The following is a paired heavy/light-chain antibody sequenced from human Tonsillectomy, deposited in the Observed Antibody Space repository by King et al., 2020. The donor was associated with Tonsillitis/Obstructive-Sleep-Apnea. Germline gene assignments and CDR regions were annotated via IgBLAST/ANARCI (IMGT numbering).Light chain of an antibody. Sequence: DIQMTQSPSTLSASVGDRVTITCRASQSISSWLAWYQQKPGKAPKLLIYKASSLESGVPSRFSGSGSGTEFTLTISSLQPDDFATYYCQQYNSYCTFGQGTKLEIK. J-gene: IGKJ2*02. CDR2: KAS. CDR1: QSISSW. CDR3: QQYNSYCT. V-gene: IGKV1-5*03.
Heavy chain of an antibody. CDR1: GFTFSSYE. V-gene: IGHV3-48*03. D-gene: IGHD3-3*01. CDR2: ISSSGSTI. CDR3: AMAPGITIFGVVIPGAFDI. J-gene: IGHJ3*02. Sequence: EVQLVESGGGLVQPGGSLRLSCAASGFTFSSYEMNWVRQAPGKGLEWVSYISSSGSTIYYADSVKGRFTISRDNAKNSLYLQMNSLRAEDTAVYYCAMAPGITIFGVVIPGAFDIWGQGTMVTVSS.